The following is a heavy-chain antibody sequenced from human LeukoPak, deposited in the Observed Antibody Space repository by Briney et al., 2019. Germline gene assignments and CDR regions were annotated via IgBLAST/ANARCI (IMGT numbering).Heavy chain of an antibody. CDR3: ARGYCSSTSCYRGLDY. Sequence: GESLKISCKGSGYSFTSYWIGWVRQMPGKGLEWMGIIYPGDFDTRYSPSFQGQVTISADKSISTAYLQWSSLKASDTAMYYCARGYCSSTSCYRGLDYWGQGTLVTVSS. V-gene: IGHV5-51*01. D-gene: IGHD2-2*02. CDR1: GYSFTSYW. J-gene: IGHJ4*02. CDR2: IYPGDFDT.